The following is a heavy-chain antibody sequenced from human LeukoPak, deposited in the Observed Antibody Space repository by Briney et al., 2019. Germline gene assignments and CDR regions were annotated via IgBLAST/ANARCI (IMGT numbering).Heavy chain of an antibody. Sequence: SQTLSLTCTVSGGSISSYYWSWIRQPPGKGLEWIGYIYYSGSTNYNPSLKSRVTISVDTSKNQFSLKLSSVTAADTAVYYCARMEGSSSWYAYWGQGTLVTVSS. V-gene: IGHV4-59*01. D-gene: IGHD6-13*01. CDR1: GGSISSYY. CDR3: ARMEGSSSWYAY. J-gene: IGHJ4*02. CDR2: IYYSGST.